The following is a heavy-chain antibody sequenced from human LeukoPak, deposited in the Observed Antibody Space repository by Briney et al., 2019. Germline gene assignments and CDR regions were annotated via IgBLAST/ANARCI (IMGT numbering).Heavy chain of an antibody. J-gene: IGHJ6*03. V-gene: IGHV5-51*01. CDR3: ARLTAAMFSGYYYMDV. CDR1: GYSFTSYW. Sequence: GESLKISCKGSGYSFTSYWIGWVRQMPGKGLEWVGIIYPGDSDTRYSPSFQGQVTISADKSISTAYLQWSSLKASDTAMYYCARLTAAMFSGYYYMDVWGKGTTVTVSS. D-gene: IGHD2-2*01. CDR2: IYPGDSDT.